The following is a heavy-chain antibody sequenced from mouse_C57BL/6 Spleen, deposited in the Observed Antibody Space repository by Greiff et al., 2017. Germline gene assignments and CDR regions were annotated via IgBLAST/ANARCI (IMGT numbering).Heavy chain of an antibody. CDR3: ARGILSYGSTDY. Sequence: VQLQQPGTELVKPGASVKLSCKASGYTFTSYWMHWVKQRPGQGLEWIGNINPSNGGTNYNEKFKSKATLTVDKSSSTASMQLSILTSADSAVYYCARGILSYGSTDYWGQGTTLTVSS. CDR1: GYTFTSYW. V-gene: IGHV1-53*01. D-gene: IGHD1-1*01. J-gene: IGHJ2*01. CDR2: INPSNGGT.